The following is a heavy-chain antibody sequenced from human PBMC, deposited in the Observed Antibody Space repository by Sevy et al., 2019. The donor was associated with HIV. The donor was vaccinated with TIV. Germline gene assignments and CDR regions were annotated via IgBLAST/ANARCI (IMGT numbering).Heavy chain of an antibody. CDR1: GFIFSSYV. CDR2: ISGSGGST. J-gene: IGHJ4*01. CDR3: AGGFWSGFDY. D-gene: IGHD3-3*01. Sequence: GGSLRLSCAASGFIFSSYVMNWVRQAPGKGLEWVSAISGSGGSTYYADSVKGRFTISGDNFKNTLYVEMNSLRVEETAVYYCAGGFWSGFDYWGQGTLVTVSS. V-gene: IGHV3-23*01.